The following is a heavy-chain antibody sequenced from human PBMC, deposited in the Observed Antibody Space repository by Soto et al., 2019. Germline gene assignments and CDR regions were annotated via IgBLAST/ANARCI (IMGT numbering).Heavy chain of an antibody. J-gene: IGHJ5*01. V-gene: IGHV3-7*01. CDR1: GFPFSTYW. CDR2: IKQDGSEK. D-gene: IGHD5-12*01. CDR3: ATKDVVAAIPFAS. Sequence: GGSLRLSCAASGFPFSTYWMSWVRQAPGKGLEWVANIKQDGSEKYYADSVKGRFTISRDNAKNSLYLQMNSLRADDTAVYYCATKDVVAAIPFASWGQGALVT.